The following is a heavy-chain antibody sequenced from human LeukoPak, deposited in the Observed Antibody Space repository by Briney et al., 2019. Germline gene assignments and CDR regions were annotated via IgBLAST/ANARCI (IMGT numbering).Heavy chain of an antibody. CDR3: ASASANTRHYYMDV. CDR2: IYTSGST. V-gene: IGHV4-4*07. D-gene: IGHD3-16*01. J-gene: IGHJ6*03. CDR1: GGSISSYY. Sequence: SETLSLTCTVSGGSISSYYWSWIRQPAGKGLEWIGRIYTSGSTNYNPSLKSRVTMSVDTSKNQFSLKLSSVTAADTAVYYRASASANTRHYYMDVWGKGTTVTVSS.